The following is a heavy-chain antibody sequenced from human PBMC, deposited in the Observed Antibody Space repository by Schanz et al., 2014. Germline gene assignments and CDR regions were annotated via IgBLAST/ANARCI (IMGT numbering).Heavy chain of an antibody. V-gene: IGHV7-4-1*02. CDR3: ARGEANWGQY. D-gene: IGHD7-27*01. Sequence: QVQLVQSGSELTRPGASVKVSCKASGYNFTTYTMNWVRQAPGQGLEWMGWINTNTGNPTYAQGFTGRFVFFLDTSVSTAYLQISFLKADDTAVFFCARGEANWGQYWGQGTLVTVSS. J-gene: IGHJ4*02. CDR2: INTNTGNP. CDR1: GYNFTTYT.